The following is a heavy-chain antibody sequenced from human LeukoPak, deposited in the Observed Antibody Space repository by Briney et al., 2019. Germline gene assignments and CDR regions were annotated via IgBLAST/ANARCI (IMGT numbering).Heavy chain of an antibody. J-gene: IGHJ4*02. V-gene: IGHV3-64*01. CDR3: ARALLSMVTFTPFDY. D-gene: IGHD5-18*01. CDR1: GSTFSSYG. Sequence: GGSLRLSCAASGSTFSSYGMHWVRQAPGKGLEYVSAISSNGGSTYYANSVKGRFTISRDNSKNTLYLQMGSLRAEDMAVYYCARALLSMVTFTPFDYWGQGTLVTVSS. CDR2: ISSNGGST.